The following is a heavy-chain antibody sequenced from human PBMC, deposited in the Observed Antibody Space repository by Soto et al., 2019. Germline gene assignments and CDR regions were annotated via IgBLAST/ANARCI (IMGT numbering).Heavy chain of an antibody. Sequence: GGSLRLSCAASGFTFSSYSMNWVRQAPGKGLEWVSYISSSSSTIYYADSVKGRFTISRDNAKNSLYLQMNSLRAEDTAVYYCARDKYYDFWSGYYRHRIESYYYYVEVWSKGTTVTVSS. CDR2: ISSSSSTI. CDR1: GFTFSSYS. CDR3: ARDKYYDFWSGYYRHRIESYYYYVEV. D-gene: IGHD3-3*01. V-gene: IGHV3-48*01. J-gene: IGHJ6*03.